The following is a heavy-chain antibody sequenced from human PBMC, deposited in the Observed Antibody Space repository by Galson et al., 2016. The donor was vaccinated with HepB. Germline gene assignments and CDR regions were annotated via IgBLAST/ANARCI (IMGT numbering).Heavy chain of an antibody. CDR1: GFSYISYW. Sequence: QSGAEVKKPGESLKISCKGSGFSYISYWIGWVRQMPGKGLEWMGIIYPGDSDTRYSPPFQGQVTISADKSISTAYLQWSSLRASDTAMYFCARGDCSGATRYGLQHWVQGTLVTVSS. CDR2: IYPGDSDT. J-gene: IGHJ1*01. D-gene: IGHD2-15*01. CDR3: ARGDCSGATRYGLQH. V-gene: IGHV5-51*01.